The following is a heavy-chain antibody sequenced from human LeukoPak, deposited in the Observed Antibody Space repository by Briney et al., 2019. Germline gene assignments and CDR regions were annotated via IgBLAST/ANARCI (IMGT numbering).Heavy chain of an antibody. D-gene: IGHD2-21*02. V-gene: IGHV4-4*07. Sequence: SETLSLTCSVSGGSISSYYWSWIRQPVEKGLEWIGRIYTSGSTKYNPSLKSRVTMSVDTSKNQFSLKLSSVTAADTAVYYCARDRDANWFDPWGQGTLVTVSS. J-gene: IGHJ5*02. CDR3: ARDRDANWFDP. CDR1: GGSISSYY. CDR2: IYTSGST.